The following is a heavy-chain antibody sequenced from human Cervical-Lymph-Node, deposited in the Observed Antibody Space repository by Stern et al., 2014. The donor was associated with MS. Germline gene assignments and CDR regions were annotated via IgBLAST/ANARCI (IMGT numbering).Heavy chain of an antibody. Sequence: QLQLQESGPGLVKPSETLSLTCTVSGGSISSYYWSWIRQPPGKGLEWIGDIYYSGSTTYNPSLKSRVTIPVDTSKNQFSPKLSSVTAADTAVYYCARDGGVAGTSGYYYGMDVWGQGTTVTVSS. J-gene: IGHJ6*02. CDR2: IYYSGST. CDR1: GGSISSYY. CDR3: ARDGGVAGTSGYYYGMDV. D-gene: IGHD6-19*01. V-gene: IGHV4-59*01.